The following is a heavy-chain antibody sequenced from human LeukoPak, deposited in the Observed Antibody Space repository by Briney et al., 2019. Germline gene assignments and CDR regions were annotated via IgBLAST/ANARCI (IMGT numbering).Heavy chain of an antibody. D-gene: IGHD2-2*01. J-gene: IGHJ5*02. CDR1: GYTFTSYY. CDR3: ARDGLGSTSWQNWFDP. Sequence: ASVKVSCKASGYTFTSYYMHWVRQAPGQGLEWMGWISAYNGNTNYAQKLQGRVTMTTDTSTSTAYMELRSLRSDDTAVYYCARDGLGSTSWQNWFDPWGQGTLVTVSS. CDR2: ISAYNGNT. V-gene: IGHV1-18*04.